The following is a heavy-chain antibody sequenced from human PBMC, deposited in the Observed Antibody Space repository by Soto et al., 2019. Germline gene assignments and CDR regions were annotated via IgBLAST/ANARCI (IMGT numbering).Heavy chain of an antibody. CDR3: AGGSGTYFGPLAR. Sequence: PGGSLRLSCAAYAVTFTGFGMHWVRQAPGKGLEWVSGISASGGSTYYADSVKGRLTISRDISKNTLYLQMNSLRAEYMAKYYCAGGSGTYFGPLARWGQGTLVTVSS. J-gene: IGHJ4*02. V-gene: IGHV3-23*01. CDR1: AVTFTGFG. D-gene: IGHD3-10*01. CDR2: ISASGGST.